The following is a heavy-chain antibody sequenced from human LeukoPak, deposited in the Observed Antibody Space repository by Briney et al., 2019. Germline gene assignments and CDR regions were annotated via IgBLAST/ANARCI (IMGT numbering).Heavy chain of an antibody. Sequence: GGSLRLSCEASTFTFIPGWMSWVRQAPGKGLEWVAMMKRDGSEKLYVDSVRGRFTISRDNAKNSLYLQMNSLRDEDSALYYCASLDSAHPSGVHWGQGTLVTVSS. CDR2: MKRDGSEK. CDR1: TFTFIPGW. D-gene: IGHD5-18*01. J-gene: IGHJ4*02. V-gene: IGHV3-7*01. CDR3: ASLDSAHPSGVH.